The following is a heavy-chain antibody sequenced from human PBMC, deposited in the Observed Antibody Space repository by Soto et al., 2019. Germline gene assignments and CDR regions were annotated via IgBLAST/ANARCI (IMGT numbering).Heavy chain of an antibody. Sequence: GASVKVSCKASGYTFASYAISWMRQAPGQGLEWMGWISAYNGNTNYAQKFQGRFTVTMDTSTSTVYMELGSLRSEDTAVYYCVRDPSSGYRSFDYWGQGTLVTVSS. D-gene: IGHD3-22*01. CDR1: GYTFASYA. J-gene: IGHJ4*02. CDR3: VRDPSSGYRSFDY. V-gene: IGHV1-18*01. CDR2: ISAYNGNT.